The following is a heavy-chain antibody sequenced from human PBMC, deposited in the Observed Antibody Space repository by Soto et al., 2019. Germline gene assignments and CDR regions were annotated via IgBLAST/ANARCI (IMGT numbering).Heavy chain of an antibody. J-gene: IGHJ4*02. D-gene: IGHD6-13*01. V-gene: IGHV4-61*01. Sequence: PSETLSLTCTVSGGSVSSGSYYWSWIRQPPGKGLEWIGYIYYSGSTNYNPSLKSRVTISVDTSKNQFSLKLSSVTAADTAVYYSAILFSSSWYSYYFDYWGQGTLVTVSS. CDR1: GGSVSSGSYY. CDR2: IYYSGST. CDR3: AILFSSSWYSYYFDY.